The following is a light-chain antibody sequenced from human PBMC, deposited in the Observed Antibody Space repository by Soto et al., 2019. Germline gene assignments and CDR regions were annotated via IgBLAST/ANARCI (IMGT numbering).Light chain of an antibody. CDR1: QSVSNN. J-gene: IGKJ5*01. Sequence: EIMMTQSPATLSVSPGERATLSCRASQSVSNNLAWYQQKPGQAPRLLIYYASTRATGIPARFSGSGSGTEFTLTISSLQSEDFAFYYCQQHNNWPPITFGQGTHWRLN. CDR2: YAS. V-gene: IGKV3-15*01. CDR3: QQHNNWPPIT.